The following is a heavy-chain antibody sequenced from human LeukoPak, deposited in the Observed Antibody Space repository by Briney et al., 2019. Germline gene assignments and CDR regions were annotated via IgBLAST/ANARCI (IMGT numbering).Heavy chain of an antibody. CDR1: GFTFSSYA. CDR2: ISGSGGST. V-gene: IGHV3-23*01. D-gene: IGHD2-2*02. CDR3: AKDRAGYCSSTSCYSYVDY. Sequence: GGSLRLSCAASGFTFSSYAMSWVRQAPGKGLEWVSAISGSGGSTYYADSVKGRFTISRDNSKNTLYLQMNSLRAEDTAVYYCAKDRAGYCSSTSCYSYVDYWGQGTLVTVSS. J-gene: IGHJ4*02.